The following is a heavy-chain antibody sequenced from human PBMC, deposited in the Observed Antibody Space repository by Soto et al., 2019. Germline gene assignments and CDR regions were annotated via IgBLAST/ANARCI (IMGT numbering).Heavy chain of an antibody. CDR3: ARSFLTGYYSLAAFDI. Sequence: ASVKVSSKVPGYTNTELSLHWVRHAPGKGLEWMGGFDPENGETIYAQKFQGRVTMTGDTSTNTAYMELSSLRSEDTAVYYCARSFLTGYYSLAAFDICGQGTMVTGSS. CDR2: FDPENGET. V-gene: IGHV1-24*01. J-gene: IGHJ3*02. D-gene: IGHD3-9*01. CDR1: GYTNTELS.